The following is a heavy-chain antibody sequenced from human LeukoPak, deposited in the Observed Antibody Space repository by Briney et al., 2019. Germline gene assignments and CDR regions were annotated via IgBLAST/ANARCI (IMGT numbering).Heavy chain of an antibody. CDR2: ISGSGGST. V-gene: IGHV3-23*01. CDR3: AKVKGQPTVIDY. D-gene: IGHD4-17*01. Sequence: PGGSLRLSCAASGFTLSSYAMSWVRQAPGKGLEWVSAISGSGGSTYYADSVKGRFTISRDNSKNTLYLQMNSLRAEDTAVYYCAKVKGQPTVIDYWGQGTLVTVSS. CDR1: GFTLSSYA. J-gene: IGHJ4*02.